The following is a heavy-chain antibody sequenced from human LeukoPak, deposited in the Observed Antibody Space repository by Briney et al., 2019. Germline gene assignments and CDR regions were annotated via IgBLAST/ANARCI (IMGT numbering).Heavy chain of an antibody. V-gene: IGHV1-69*04. CDR3: ASPHPGVAYCGGDCYLDFQH. CDR2: IIPIFGIA. D-gene: IGHD2-21*02. Sequence: SVKVSCKASGCTFSSYAINWVRQAPGQGLEWMGRIIPIFGIANYAQKFQGRVTITADKSTSTAYMELSSLRSEDTGVYYCASPHPGVAYCGGDCYLDFQHWGQGTLVTVSS. J-gene: IGHJ1*01. CDR1: GCTFSSYA.